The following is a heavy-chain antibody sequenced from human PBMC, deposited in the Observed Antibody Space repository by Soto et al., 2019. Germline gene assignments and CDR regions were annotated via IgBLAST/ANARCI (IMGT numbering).Heavy chain of an antibody. CDR3: ARGPRTELWLPFAH. CDR1: GYTFSDYY. D-gene: IGHD2-21*01. V-gene: IGHV1-2*02. J-gene: IGHJ1*01. CDR2: ISPNIGAT. Sequence: VSVNVSCKASGYTFSDYYLHWVRQAPGQGLEWMGWISPNIGATEYAPKFQGRATMTTDTSISTAFLKLASLRPDDTAIYYWARGPRTELWLPFAHWGKGNLVTVSS.